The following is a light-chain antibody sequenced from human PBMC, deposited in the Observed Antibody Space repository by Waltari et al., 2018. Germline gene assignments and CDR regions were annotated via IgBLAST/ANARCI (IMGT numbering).Light chain of an antibody. Sequence: SYVLTQPPPVSVAPGQTATIACGENNIGSKSVHWYQQKPGQAPVLVVYDDSDRPSGIPERFSGSNSGTATLTISGVEGGDEADYYCQVWDSSDDHVVFGGGTKLTVL. V-gene: IGLV3-21*02. CDR1: NIGSKS. J-gene: IGLJ2*01. CDR3: QVWDSSDDHVV. CDR2: DDS.